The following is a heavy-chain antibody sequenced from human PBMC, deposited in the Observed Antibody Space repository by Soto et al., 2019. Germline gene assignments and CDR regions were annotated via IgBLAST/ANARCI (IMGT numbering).Heavy chain of an antibody. V-gene: IGHV3-23*01. D-gene: IGHD6-13*01. CDR2: ISGSGGST. CDR3: AKIGGPSTAAAGIVLPFDP. J-gene: IGHJ5*02. Sequence: PGGSLRLSCAASGFTFSSYAMSWVRQAPGKGLEWVSAISGSGGSTYYADSVKGRFTISRDNSKNTLYLQMNSLRAEDTAVYYCAKIGGPSTAAAGIVLPFDPWGQGTLVTVSS. CDR1: GFTFSSYA.